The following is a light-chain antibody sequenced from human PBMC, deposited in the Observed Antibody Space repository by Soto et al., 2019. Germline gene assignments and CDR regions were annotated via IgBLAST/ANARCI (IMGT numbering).Light chain of an antibody. J-gene: IGLJ3*02. CDR3: QSYDATTQV. CDR1: SGSIASNY. V-gene: IGLV6-57*01. CDR2: EDN. Sequence: NFMLTQPHSVSESPGKRVIISCTRSSGSIASNYVQWYQQRPGSSPTTVIYEDNQRPSGVPDRFSGSIDNSSNSASLTISALETEDEADYFCQSYDATTQVFGGGTKLTVL.